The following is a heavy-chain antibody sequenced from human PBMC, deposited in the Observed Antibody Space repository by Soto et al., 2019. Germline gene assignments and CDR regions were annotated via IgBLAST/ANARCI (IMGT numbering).Heavy chain of an antibody. Sequence: LSLPCTVSGVSVSSSSYYWSWIRHAPGKGLEWIGYVYNSGSTNYNPSLKNRVSISVDTSKNQFSLKLSSVTAADTAVYYCARRRGALRILYYYGMDVWGQGTTVTVSS. D-gene: IGHD1-26*01. CDR3: ARRRGALRILYYYGMDV. V-gene: IGHV4-61*01. CDR1: GVSVSSSSYY. CDR2: VYNSGST. J-gene: IGHJ6*02.